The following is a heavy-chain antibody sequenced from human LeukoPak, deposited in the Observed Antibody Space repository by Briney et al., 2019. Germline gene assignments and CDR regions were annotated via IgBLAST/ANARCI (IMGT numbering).Heavy chain of an antibody. CDR3: AGWGGGAAAGNFDY. CDR2: IYYSGST. V-gene: IGHV4-39*01. CDR1: GGSISSSSYY. Sequence: PSETLSLTCTVSGGSISSSSYYWGWIRQPPGKGLEWIGSIYYSGSTYYNPSLKSRVTISVDTSKNQFSLKLSSVTAADTAVCYCAGWGGGAAAGNFDYWGQGTLVTVSS. J-gene: IGHJ4*02. D-gene: IGHD6-13*01.